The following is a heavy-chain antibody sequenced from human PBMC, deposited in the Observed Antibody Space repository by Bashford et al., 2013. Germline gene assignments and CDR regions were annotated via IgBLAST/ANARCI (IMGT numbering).Heavy chain of an antibody. D-gene: IGHD4-17*01. Sequence: WVRQAPGQGLEWLGRTYYRSKWSNDYAVSVKSRITINPDTSKNQFSLQLNSVTPEDTAVYYCARSYYGYYVDSWGQGTLVTVSS. J-gene: IGHJ4*02. CDR2: TYYRSKWSN. CDR3: ARSYYGYYVDS. V-gene: IGHV6-1*01.